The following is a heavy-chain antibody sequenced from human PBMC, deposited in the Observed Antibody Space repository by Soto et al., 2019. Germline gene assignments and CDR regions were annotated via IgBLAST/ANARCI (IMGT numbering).Heavy chain of an antibody. D-gene: IGHD2-15*01. CDR3: ARDRFFYYCRPLNWFFYF. Sequence: GGSLRLSCAASGFTVSSNYMSWVRQAPGKGLEWVSVIYSGGSTYYADSVKGRFTISRDNSKNTLYLQMNSLRAEDTAVYYCARDRFFYYCRPLNWFFYFCGRGSLVTVYS. CDR1: GFTVSSNY. J-gene: IGHJ2*01. V-gene: IGHV3-66*01. CDR2: IYSGGST.